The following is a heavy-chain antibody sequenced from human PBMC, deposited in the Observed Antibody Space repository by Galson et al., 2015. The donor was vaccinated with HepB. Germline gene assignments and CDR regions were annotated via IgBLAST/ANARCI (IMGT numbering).Heavy chain of an antibody. CDR3: ARDPDLSFLCSSCYNAWFDP. Sequence: SLRLSCAASGFTFSSYWMSWVRQAPGKGLEWVANIKQDGSEKYYVDSVKGRFTISRDNAKNSLYLQMNSLRAEDTAVYYCARDPDLSFLCSSCYNAWFDPWGQGTLVTVSS. V-gene: IGHV3-7*01. J-gene: IGHJ5*02. CDR2: IKQDGSEK. D-gene: IGHD2-2*01. CDR1: GFTFSSYW.